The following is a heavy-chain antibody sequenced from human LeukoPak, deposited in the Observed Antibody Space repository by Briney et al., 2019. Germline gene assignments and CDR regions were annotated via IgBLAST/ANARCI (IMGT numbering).Heavy chain of an antibody. D-gene: IGHD7-27*01. J-gene: IGHJ4*02. CDR1: GGSISSYY. Sequence: SETLSLTCTVPGGSISSYYWSWIRQPPGKGLEWIGYIYYSGSTNYNPSLKSRVTISVDTSKNQFSLKLSSVTAADTAVYYCARSSLGTYYFDYWGQGTLVTVSS. CDR3: ARSSLGTYYFDY. CDR2: IYYSGST. V-gene: IGHV4-59*01.